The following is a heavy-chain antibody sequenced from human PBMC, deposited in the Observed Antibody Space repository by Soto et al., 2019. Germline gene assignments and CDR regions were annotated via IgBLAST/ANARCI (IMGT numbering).Heavy chain of an antibody. D-gene: IGHD2-2*02. CDR1: GYTFTSYY. CDR3: AREEPATAILGY. V-gene: IGHV1-46*01. Sequence: ASVKVSCTASGYTFTSYYMHWVRQAPGQGLEWMGIINPSGGSTSYAQKFQGRVTMTRDTSTSTVYMELSSLRSEDTAVYYCAREEPATAILGYWGQGTLVTVSS. J-gene: IGHJ4*02. CDR2: INPSGGST.